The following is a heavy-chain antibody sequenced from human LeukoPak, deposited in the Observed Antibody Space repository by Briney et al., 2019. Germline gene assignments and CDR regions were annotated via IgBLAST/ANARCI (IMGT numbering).Heavy chain of an antibody. V-gene: IGHV3-48*03. CDR1: GFTFSSYE. Sequence: PGGSLRLSCAASGFTFSSYEMNWVRQAPGKGLEWVSYISSSGSTIYYADSVKGRFTISRDNAKNLLYLQMNSLRAEDTAVYYCARGYPPHCSSTSCPPGPWGQGTLVTVSS. CDR3: ARGYPPHCSSTSCPPGP. CDR2: ISSSGSTI. D-gene: IGHD2-2*01. J-gene: IGHJ5*02.